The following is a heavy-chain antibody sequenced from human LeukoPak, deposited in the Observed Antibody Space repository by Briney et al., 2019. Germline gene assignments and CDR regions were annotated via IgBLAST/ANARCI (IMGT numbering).Heavy chain of an antibody. CDR3: TLRNF. V-gene: IGHV4-39*01. CDR1: GGSISGSTYY. CDR2: IYYSGST. Sequence: SETLSLTCTVFGGSISGSTYYWGWVRQPPGKGLEWIGSIYYSGSTYYNPSLKSRVTISVDTSKNQFSLKLSSVTAADTAVYFCTLRNFWGQGSLVTVSS. J-gene: IGHJ4*02.